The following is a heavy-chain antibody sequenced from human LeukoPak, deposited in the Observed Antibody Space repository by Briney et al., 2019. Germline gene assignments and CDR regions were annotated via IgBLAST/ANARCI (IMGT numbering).Heavy chain of an antibody. D-gene: IGHD2-2*01. CDR1: RSISGYY. CDR2: ISTCGKT. V-gene: IGHV4-4*09. Sequence: SGTLSVTRTVSRSISGYYWSWIRQPPGKRRERIGYISTCGKTDYNHSLESRVTISVATSKNQSSLDLSSVTAADAAIYYCARQKCTSTSCLTKNAFDIWGQGTMVTVSS. CDR3: ARQKCTSTSCLTKNAFDI. J-gene: IGHJ3*02.